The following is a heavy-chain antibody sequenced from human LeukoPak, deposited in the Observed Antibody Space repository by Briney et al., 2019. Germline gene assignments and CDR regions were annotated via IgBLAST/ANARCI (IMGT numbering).Heavy chain of an antibody. V-gene: IGHV3-23*01. J-gene: IGHJ4*02. CDR3: AGVTRQYYFDY. CDR2: ISGSGGST. D-gene: IGHD4-23*01. CDR1: GFTFSSYA. Sequence: GGSLRLSCAASGFTFSSYAMSWVRQAPGKGLEWVPAISGSGGSTYYANSVKGRFTISRDNSKNPLYLQMNSLRAEDTAVYYCAGVTRQYYFDYWGQGTLVTVSS.